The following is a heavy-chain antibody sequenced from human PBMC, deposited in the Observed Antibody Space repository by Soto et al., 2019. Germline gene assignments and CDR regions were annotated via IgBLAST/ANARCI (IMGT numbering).Heavy chain of an antibody. V-gene: IGHV3-9*01. CDR1: GFTFDDYA. CDR2: ISWNSGNL. Sequence: EVQLVESGGGLVQPGRSLRLSCAASGFTFDDYAMHWVRQGPGKGLEWVSSISWNSGNLGYADSVKGRFTISGENAKNSLYLQMNSLRCEDTALYYCAKGASTTVFAFNDYWGQGTLVTVSS. J-gene: IGHJ4*02. D-gene: IGHD4-17*01. CDR3: AKGASTTVFAFNDY.